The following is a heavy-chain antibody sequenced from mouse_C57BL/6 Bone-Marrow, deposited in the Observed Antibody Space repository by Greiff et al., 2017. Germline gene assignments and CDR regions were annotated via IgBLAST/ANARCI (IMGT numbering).Heavy chain of an antibody. V-gene: IGHV1-53*01. D-gene: IGHD2-1*01. CDR3: ARSRGNYAYCYAMDY. CDR1: GYTFTSYW. CDR2: INPSNGGT. Sequence: QVQLQQPGTELVKPGASVKLSCKASGYTFTSYWMHWVKQRPGQGLEWIGNINPSNGGTNYNEKFKSKATLTVDKCSSTAYMQLSSLTSEDSAVYYCARSRGNYAYCYAMDYWGQGTSVTVSS. J-gene: IGHJ4*01.